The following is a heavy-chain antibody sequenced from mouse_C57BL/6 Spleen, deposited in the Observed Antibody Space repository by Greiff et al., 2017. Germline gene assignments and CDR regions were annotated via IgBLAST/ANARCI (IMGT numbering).Heavy chain of an antibody. CDR3: ARSDDYYAMDY. Sequence: SGAELVKPGASVKISCKASGYAFSSYWMNWVKQRPGKGLEWIGQIYPGDGDTNYNGKFKGKATLTADKSSSTAYMQLSSLTSEDSAVYFCARSDDYYAMDYWGQGTSVTVSS. CDR1: GYAFSSYW. V-gene: IGHV1-80*01. CDR2: IYPGDGDT. J-gene: IGHJ4*01.